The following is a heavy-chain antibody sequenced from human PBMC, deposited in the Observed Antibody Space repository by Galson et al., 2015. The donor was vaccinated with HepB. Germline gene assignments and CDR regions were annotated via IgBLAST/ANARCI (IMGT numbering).Heavy chain of an antibody. D-gene: IGHD3-10*02. J-gene: IGHJ6*02. CDR3: AFCSRADPYYYYGMDV. CDR2: TYYRSKWYN. CDR1: GDSVSSNSAA. Sequence: CAISGDSVSSNSAAWNWIRQSPSRGLEWLGRTYYRSKWYNDYAVSVKSRITINPDTSKNQFSLKLSSVTAADTAVYYCAFCSRADPYYYYGMDVWGQGTTVTVSS. V-gene: IGHV6-1*01.